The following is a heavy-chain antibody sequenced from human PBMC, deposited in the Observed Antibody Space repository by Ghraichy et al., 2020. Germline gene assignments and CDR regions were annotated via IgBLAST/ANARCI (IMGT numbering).Heavy chain of an antibody. CDR2: ISAYNGNT. Sequence: ASVKVSCKASGYTFTSYGVTWVRQAPGQGLEWMGWISAYNGNTNYAQKLQDRVTMTTDTSTSTAYMELRRLRSDDTAVYYCARRVAAVGTGGYYFDYWGQGNLVTVSS. CDR3: ARRVAAVGTGGYYFDY. V-gene: IGHV1-18*04. J-gene: IGHJ4*02. D-gene: IGHD6-13*01. CDR1: GYTFTSYG.